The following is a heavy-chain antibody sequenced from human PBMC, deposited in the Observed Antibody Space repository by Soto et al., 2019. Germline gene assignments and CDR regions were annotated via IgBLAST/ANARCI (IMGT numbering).Heavy chain of an antibody. CDR2: ISAYNGNT. J-gene: IGHJ4*02. V-gene: IGHV1-18*01. Sequence: ASVKVSCKASGYTFTSYGISWVRQAPGQGLEWMGWISAYNGNTNYAQKLQGRVTMTTDTSTSTAYMELRSLRSDDTAVYYCAKDQLAWPYFDYWGQGTLVTAPQ. D-gene: IGHD6-13*01. CDR3: AKDQLAWPYFDY. CDR1: GYTFTSYG.